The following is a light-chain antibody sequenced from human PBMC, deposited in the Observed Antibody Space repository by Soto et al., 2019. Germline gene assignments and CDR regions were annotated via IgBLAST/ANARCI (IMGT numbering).Light chain of an antibody. J-gene: IGKJ5*01. CDR3: QQRNVWPPIT. CDR1: QSIRTS. CDR2: DAS. V-gene: IGKV3-11*01. Sequence: EIVLTQSPGVLSLSPGERATLSCRASQSIRTSLAWYQQKPGQAPRLVIFDASNRANGVPARFGGSGSGTDFTLTINSLEPEDFAVYYCQQRNVWPPITFGQGTRLEIK.